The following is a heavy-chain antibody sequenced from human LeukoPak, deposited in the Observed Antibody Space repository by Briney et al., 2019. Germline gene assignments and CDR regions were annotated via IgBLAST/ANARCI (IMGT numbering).Heavy chain of an antibody. CDR2: IYYGGST. CDR3: ARVSCSSTSCRYHYYGMDV. V-gene: IGHV4-61*01. J-gene: IGHJ6*04. D-gene: IGHD2-2*01. Sequence: PSETLSLTCTVSGGSVSSGSYYWSWIRQPPGKGLEWIGYIYYGGSTNYNPSLKSRVTISVDTSKNQFSLKLSSVTAADTAVYYCARVSCSSTSCRYHYYGMDVWGKGTTVTVSS. CDR1: GGSVSSGSYY.